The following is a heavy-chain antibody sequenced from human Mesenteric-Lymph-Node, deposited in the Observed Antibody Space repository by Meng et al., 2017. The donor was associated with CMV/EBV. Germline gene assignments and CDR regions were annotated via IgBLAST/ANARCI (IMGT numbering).Heavy chain of an antibody. CDR1: GYTFTSYG. CDR2: ISAYNGNT. Sequence: ASVKVSCKASGYTFTSYGISWVRQAPGQGLEWMGWISAYNGNTNYAQKLQGRVTMTTDKSTSTAYMELRSLRSDDTAVYYRARERLSSWYSHGYYYHYGMDVWGQGTTVTVSS. J-gene: IGHJ6*02. V-gene: IGHV1-18*01. D-gene: IGHD6-13*01. CDR3: ARERLSSWYSHGYYYHYGMDV.